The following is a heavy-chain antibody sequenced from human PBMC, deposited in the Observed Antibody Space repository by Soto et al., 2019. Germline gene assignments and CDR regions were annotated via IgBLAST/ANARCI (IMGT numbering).Heavy chain of an antibody. V-gene: IGHV4-31*03. J-gene: IGHJ6*02. CDR1: GGSISSGGYY. Sequence: SETLSLTCTVSGGSISSGGYYWSWIRQHPGKGLEWIGYIYYSGSTYYNPSLKSRVTISVDTSKNQFSLKLSSVTAADTAVYYCASIPPRDVGYCSGGSCPGDYYYGMDVWGQGTTVTVSS. D-gene: IGHD2-15*01. CDR2: IYYSGST. CDR3: ASIPPRDVGYCSGGSCPGDYYYGMDV.